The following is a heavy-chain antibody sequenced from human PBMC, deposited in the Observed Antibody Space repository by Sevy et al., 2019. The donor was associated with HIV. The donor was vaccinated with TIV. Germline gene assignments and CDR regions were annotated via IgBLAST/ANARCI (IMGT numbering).Heavy chain of an antibody. CDR3: AXXXEALSPXXGXXV. D-gene: IGHD3-16*02. Sequence: ASVKVSCKASGYTFTDYYIHWVRQAPGQGLEWMGWINANGGGTHFAQKFQGRVTMTRDLSISTAYMDLRRLTSDDTAVYYXAXXXEALSPXXGXXVXXLGTTVTVSS. CDR1: GYTFTDYY. V-gene: IGHV1-2*02. J-gene: IGHJ6*02. CDR2: INANGGGT.